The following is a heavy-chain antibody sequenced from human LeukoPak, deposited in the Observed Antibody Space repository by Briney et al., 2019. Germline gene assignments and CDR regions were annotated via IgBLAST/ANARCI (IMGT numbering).Heavy chain of an antibody. CDR3: AKAFEYSSSSGIDY. J-gene: IGHJ4*02. Sequence: GGSLRLSCAASGLTFSSYAMSWVRQAPGKGLELVSAISGSGGSTYYADSVKGRFTISRDNSKNTLYLQMNSLRAEDTAVYYCAKAFEYSSSSGIDYWGQGTLVTVSS. CDR2: ISGSGGST. V-gene: IGHV3-23*01. CDR1: GLTFSSYA. D-gene: IGHD6-6*01.